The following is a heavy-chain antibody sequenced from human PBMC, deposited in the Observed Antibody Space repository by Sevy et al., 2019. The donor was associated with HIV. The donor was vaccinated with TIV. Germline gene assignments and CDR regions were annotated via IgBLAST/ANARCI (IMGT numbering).Heavy chain of an antibody. J-gene: IGHJ4*02. V-gene: IGHV3-15*01. D-gene: IGHD2-2*01. CDR2: IKSKTDGGTT. Sequence: GGSLRLSCAASGFTFSNAWMSWVRQAPGKGLEWVGRIKSKTDGGTTDYAAPVKGRFTISRDDSKNTLYLQMNSLKTEDTAVYYCTTGDIVVVSAADTLIDYWGQGTLVTVSS. CDR3: TTGDIVVVSAADTLIDY. CDR1: GFTFSNAW.